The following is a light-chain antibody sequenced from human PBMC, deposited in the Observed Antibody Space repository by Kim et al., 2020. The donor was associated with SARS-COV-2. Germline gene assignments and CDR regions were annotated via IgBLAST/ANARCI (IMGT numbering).Light chain of an antibody. V-gene: IGLV2-14*04. J-gene: IGLJ3*02. CDR3: SSFTSSSTWV. Sequence: GQSLTISCAGTSSDVGGYDYVSWYQQHPGKAPKLMIYDVTKRPSGVSDRFSGSKSGNTASLTISGLQAADEADYYCSSFTSSSTWVFGGGTRVTVL. CDR2: DVT. CDR1: SSDVGGYDY.